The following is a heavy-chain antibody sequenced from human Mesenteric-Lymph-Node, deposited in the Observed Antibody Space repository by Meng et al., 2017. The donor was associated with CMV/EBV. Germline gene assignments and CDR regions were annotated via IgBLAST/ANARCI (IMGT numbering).Heavy chain of an antibody. CDR2: ISSSSSYI. D-gene: IGHD2-2*01. CDR3: ARVKVPAATLYGMDV. J-gene: IGHJ6*02. Sequence: GESLKISCAASGFTLSSYSMNWVRQAPGKGLEWVSSISSSSSYIYYADSVKGRFTISRDNAKNSLYLQMNSLRAEDTAVYYCARVKVPAATLYGMDVWGQGTTVTVSS. V-gene: IGHV3-21*01. CDR1: GFTLSSYS.